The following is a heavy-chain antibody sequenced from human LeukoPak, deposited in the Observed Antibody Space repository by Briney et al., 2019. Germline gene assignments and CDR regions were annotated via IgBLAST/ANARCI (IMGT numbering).Heavy chain of an antibody. D-gene: IGHD2-2*01. CDR1: GFTFSSYW. Sequence: GGSLRLSCAASGFTFSSYWMSWVRQAPGKGLEWVANIKQDGSEKYYVDSVKGRFTISRDNAKNSLYLQMNSLRSEDTAVYYCARGAVPAAKDRNWFDPWGQGTLVTVSS. J-gene: IGHJ5*02. V-gene: IGHV3-7*03. CDR2: IKQDGSEK. CDR3: ARGAVPAAKDRNWFDP.